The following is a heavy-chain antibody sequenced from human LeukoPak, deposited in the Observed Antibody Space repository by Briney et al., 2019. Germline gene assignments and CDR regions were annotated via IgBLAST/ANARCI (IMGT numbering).Heavy chain of an antibody. D-gene: IGHD6-19*01. CDR1: GFTFSSYA. CDR2: LSGSGGST. J-gene: IGHJ4*02. Sequence: GGSLRLSCAASGFTFSSYAMTWVRQAPGKGLEWVSALSGSGGSTYYADSVKGRFTMSRDNSKNTLYLQMNSLRAEDSAVYFCAKDARRTSGWYFFDYWGQGTLVTVSS. V-gene: IGHV3-23*01. CDR3: AKDARRTSGWYFFDY.